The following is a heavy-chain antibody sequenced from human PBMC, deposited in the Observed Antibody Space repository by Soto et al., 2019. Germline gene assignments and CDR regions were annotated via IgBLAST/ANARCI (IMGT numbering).Heavy chain of an antibody. CDR2: INNDGSST. CDR1: GFTFRTYW. Sequence: EVQLVESGGGLVQPGGSLRLSCAASGFTFRTYWMQWARQAPGKGLEWVSRINNDGSSTDYADSVKGRFTNSRDNARDTLYLQMNSLRAEDTATYYCAMGTMDVWGKGTTVTVSS. CDR3: AMGTMDV. V-gene: IGHV3-74*01. D-gene: IGHD7-27*01. J-gene: IGHJ6*04.